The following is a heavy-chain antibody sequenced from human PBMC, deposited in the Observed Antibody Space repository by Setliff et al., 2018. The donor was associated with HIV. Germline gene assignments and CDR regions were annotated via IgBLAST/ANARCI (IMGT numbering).Heavy chain of an antibody. CDR3: AKEYHTAATGTRVTNYFDY. CDR1: GYTFTSCF. CDR2: INPSDGSA. D-gene: IGHD6-13*01. V-gene: IGHV1-46*01. Sequence: ASVKVSCKASGYTFTSCFLHWVRQAPGQGLEYMGIINPSDGSADYVEKFQDRVTITRDTSTSTVYMEMSSLRSEDTAIYYCAKEYHTAATGTRVTNYFDYWGQGTLVTVSS. J-gene: IGHJ4*02.